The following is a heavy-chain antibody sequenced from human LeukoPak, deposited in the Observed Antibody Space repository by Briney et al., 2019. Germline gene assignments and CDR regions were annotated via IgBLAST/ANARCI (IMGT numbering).Heavy chain of an antibody. D-gene: IGHD3-10*01. Sequence: SETLSLTCTVSGGSISSNHWSWIRQPPGKGLEWIGFISYSGSTAYNPSLKSRVTISGDTSKNQFSLRLSSVTAADTAVYYCARDIYGSGHGWFDVWGQGTLVTVSS. CDR1: GGSISSNH. CDR2: ISYSGST. J-gene: IGHJ5*02. V-gene: IGHV4-59*12. CDR3: ARDIYGSGHGWFDV.